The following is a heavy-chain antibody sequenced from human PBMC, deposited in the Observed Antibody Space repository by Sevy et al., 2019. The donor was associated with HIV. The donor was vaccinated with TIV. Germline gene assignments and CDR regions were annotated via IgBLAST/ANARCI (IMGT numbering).Heavy chain of an antibody. D-gene: IGHD3-3*01. CDR3: AKDGSLDFWSGYSYYYYGMDV. CDR2: ISGSGGST. Sequence: GGSLRLSCAAPGFTFSSYAMSWVRQAPGKGLEWVSIISGSGGSTYYADSVKGRFTISRDNSKNTLYLQMNSLRAEDTAVYYCAKDGSLDFWSGYSYYYYGMDVWGQGTTVTVSS. J-gene: IGHJ6*02. V-gene: IGHV3-23*01. CDR1: GFTFSSYA.